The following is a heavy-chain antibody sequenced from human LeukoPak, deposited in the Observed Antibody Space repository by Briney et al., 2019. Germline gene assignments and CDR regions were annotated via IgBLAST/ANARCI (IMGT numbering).Heavy chain of an antibody. Sequence: SETLSLTCTVSGGSISSSSYYWGWIRQPPGKGLEWIGSIYYSGSTYYNPSLKSRVTISVDTSKNQFSLKLSSVTAADTAVYYCARQGVSRKLFDYWGQGTLVTVSS. CDR3: ARQGVSRKLFDY. CDR1: GGSISSSSYY. D-gene: IGHD1-26*01. J-gene: IGHJ4*02. V-gene: IGHV4-39*01. CDR2: IYYSGST.